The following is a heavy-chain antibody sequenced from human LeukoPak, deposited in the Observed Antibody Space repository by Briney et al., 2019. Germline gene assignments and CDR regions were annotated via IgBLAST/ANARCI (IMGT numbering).Heavy chain of an antibody. CDR2: IKSKTDGGTT. CDR1: GFTFSNAW. CDR3: TTGYCSGGSCYPIDY. J-gene: IGHJ4*02. V-gene: IGHV3-15*01. D-gene: IGHD2-15*01. Sequence: GGSLRLSCAASGFTFSNAWMSWVRQAPGKGLEWVGRIKSKTDGGTTDYAAPVKGRFTISRDDSKNTLYLQMNSLKTEDTAVYYCTTGYCSGGSCYPIDYWGQGTLVTVSS.